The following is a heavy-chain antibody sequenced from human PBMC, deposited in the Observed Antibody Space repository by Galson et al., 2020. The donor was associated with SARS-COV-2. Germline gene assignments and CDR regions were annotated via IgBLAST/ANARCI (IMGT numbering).Heavy chain of an antibody. CDR3: VRGAEERRIVVVVPYYSPYMDV. D-gene: IGHD2-2*01. CDR2: INHRGST. J-gene: IGHJ6*03. V-gene: IGHV4-34*01. CDR1: CGSFKNYY. Sequence: SQTLSLTCAVYCGSFKNYYWTWVRQSPGKGLQWIGEINHRGSTNYDPSLQGRVAMSVDTSKNQFSLRLSSVTSADTDVYYCVRGAEERRIVVVVPYYSPYMDVWGGGTAVTVSS.